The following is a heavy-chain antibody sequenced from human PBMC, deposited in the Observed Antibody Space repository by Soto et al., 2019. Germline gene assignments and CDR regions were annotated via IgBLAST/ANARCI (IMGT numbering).Heavy chain of an antibody. CDR2: IYYSGSS. D-gene: IGHD3-16*01. CDR1: GFTFSSYSMN. Sequence: GSLRLSCAASGFTFSSYSMNWVRQSPGRGLEWIASIYYSGSSYYNPSLKSRITISVDTSKNQFSLNLTSVTAADTALYYCAKHGLTAYMAYYFDYWGQGTLVTVSS. V-gene: IGHV4-39*01. CDR3: AKHGLTAYMAYYFDY. J-gene: IGHJ4*02.